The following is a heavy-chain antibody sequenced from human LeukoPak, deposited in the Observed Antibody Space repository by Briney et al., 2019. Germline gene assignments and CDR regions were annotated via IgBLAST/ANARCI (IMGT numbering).Heavy chain of an antibody. D-gene: IGHD6-19*01. Sequence: ASVKVSCKASGYTFTGYYMHWVRQAPGQGLEWMGWINPNSGGTNYAQKFQGRVTMTRDTSISTAYMELSRPRSDDTAVYYCARDSQLQQWLVRYRWFDPWGRGTLVTVSS. J-gene: IGHJ5*02. CDR3: ARDSQLQQWLVRYRWFDP. V-gene: IGHV1-2*02. CDR1: GYTFTGYY. CDR2: INPNSGGT.